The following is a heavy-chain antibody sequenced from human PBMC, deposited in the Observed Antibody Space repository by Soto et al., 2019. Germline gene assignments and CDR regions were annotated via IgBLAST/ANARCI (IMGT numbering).Heavy chain of an antibody. CDR1: GDSVSINSAA. CDR3: ARAAPISDAGTAYYNYMDA. CDR2: TYYRSKWYD. J-gene: IGHJ6*03. Sequence: PSQTLSLTCAISGDSVSINSAAWNWIRQSPSRGLECLGRTYYRSKWYDDYAVSVKSRITINTDTSKNQFSLQLNSVTPEDTAVYYCARAAPISDAGTAYYNYMDALGQGPTVTV. D-gene: IGHD6-13*01. V-gene: IGHV6-1*01.